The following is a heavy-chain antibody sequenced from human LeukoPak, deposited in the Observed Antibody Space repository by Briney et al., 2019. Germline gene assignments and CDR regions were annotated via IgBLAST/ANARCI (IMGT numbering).Heavy chain of an antibody. CDR1: GGSISSGGYY. D-gene: IGHD3-10*01. V-gene: IGHV4-31*03. J-gene: IGHJ4*02. Sequence: SQTLSLTCTVSGGSISSGGYYWSWIRQHPGKGLEWIGYIDYSGSTYYNTSLKSRVTIPVDTSKNQFSLKLSSVTAADTAVYYCAREARITPPDYWGQGTLVTVSS. CDR3: AREARITPPDY. CDR2: IDYSGST.